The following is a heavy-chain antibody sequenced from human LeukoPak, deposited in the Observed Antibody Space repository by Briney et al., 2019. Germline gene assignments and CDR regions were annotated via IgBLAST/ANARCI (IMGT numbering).Heavy chain of an antibody. V-gene: IGHV1-18*01. CDR3: ARGHAYYYYNYMDV. CDR1: GYTFTSYG. CDR2: ISAYNGNT. Sequence: ASVKVSCKASGYTFTSYGISWVRQAPGQGLEWMGWISAYNGNTNYAQKLQGRVIMTTDRSTSTVYMELRSLRFDDTAVYYCARGHAYYYYNYMDVWGKGTTVTVSS. J-gene: IGHJ6*03. D-gene: IGHD2-2*01.